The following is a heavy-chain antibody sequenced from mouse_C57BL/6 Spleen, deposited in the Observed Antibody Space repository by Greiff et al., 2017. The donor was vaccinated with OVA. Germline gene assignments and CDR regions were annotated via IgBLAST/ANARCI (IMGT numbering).Heavy chain of an antibody. CDR1: GYTFTDYE. CDR3: TRSAYYSNWYFDV. J-gene: IGHJ1*03. D-gene: IGHD2-5*01. CDR2: IDPETGGT. V-gene: IGHV1-15*01. Sequence: QVQLKQSGAELVRPGASVTLSCKASGYTFTDYEMHWVKQTPVHGLEWIGAIDPETGGTAYNQKFKGQAILTADKSASTAYLALGSLTAEDSAVYYWTRSAYYSNWYFDVWGTGTTVTVSS.